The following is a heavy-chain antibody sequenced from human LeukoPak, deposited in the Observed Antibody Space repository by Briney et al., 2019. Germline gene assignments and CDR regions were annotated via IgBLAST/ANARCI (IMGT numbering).Heavy chain of an antibody. CDR1: GFTFRTYG. CDR3: ARDLHPSGWSDFDY. J-gene: IGHJ4*02. CDR2: LWFDGSHQ. V-gene: IGHV3-33*01. Sequence: GGSLRLSCAASGFTFRTYGMHWVRQTPGKGLEWVAFLWFDGSHQYYADSVRGRFTISRDNSNNTLYLQMNSLRAEDTAVYYCARDLHPSGWSDFDYWGQGTSVTVSS. D-gene: IGHD6-19*01.